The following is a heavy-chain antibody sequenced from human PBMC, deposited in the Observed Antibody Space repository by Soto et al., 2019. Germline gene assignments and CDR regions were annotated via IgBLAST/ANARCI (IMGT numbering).Heavy chain of an antibody. D-gene: IGHD3-22*01. V-gene: IGHV1-3*01. Sequence: GASVKVSCKASGYTFTSYAMHWVRQAPGQRLEWMGWINAGNGNTKYSQKFQGRVTITRDTSASTAYMELSSLRSEDTAVYYCARVRRQYYDSSGYFLQHWGQGTLVTVSS. CDR1: GYTFTSYA. CDR2: INAGNGNT. CDR3: ARVRRQYYDSSGYFLQH. J-gene: IGHJ1*01.